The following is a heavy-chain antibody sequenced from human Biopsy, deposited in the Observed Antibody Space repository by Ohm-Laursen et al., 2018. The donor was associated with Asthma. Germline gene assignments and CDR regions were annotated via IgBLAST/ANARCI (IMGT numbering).Heavy chain of an antibody. CDR2: ITTDDVHK. D-gene: IGHD6-6*01. CDR3: ARGEDPRPVADHLDI. J-gene: IGHJ4*02. Sequence: SLRLSCAASGFAFNRFDMHWVRQAPGEGLEWLALITTDDVHKYNGESVWGRFSISRDNSKRTVYLHMAGLTVADTAVYFCARGEDPRPVADHLDIWGQGARVIVSS. V-gene: IGHV3-33*08. CDR1: GFAFNRFD.